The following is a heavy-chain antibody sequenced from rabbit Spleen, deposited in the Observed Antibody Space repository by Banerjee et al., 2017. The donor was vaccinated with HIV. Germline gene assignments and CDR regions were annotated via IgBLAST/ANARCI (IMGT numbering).Heavy chain of an antibody. CDR2: INASTGKP. CDR1: GVSLNDKDV. J-gene: IGHJ4*01. D-gene: IGHD1-1*01. V-gene: IGHV1S45*01. Sequence: EQLEESGGGLVKPEGSLTLTCKASGVSLNDKDVMCWVRQAPGKGLEWIACINASTGKPVYATWASGRFTISRTSSTTVTLEMTSLTAADTATYFCARDLVAVIGWNFNLWGPGTLVTVS. CDR3: ARDLVAVIGWNFNL.